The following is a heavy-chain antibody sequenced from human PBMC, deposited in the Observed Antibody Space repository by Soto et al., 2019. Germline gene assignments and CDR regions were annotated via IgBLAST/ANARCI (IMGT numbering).Heavy chain of an antibody. D-gene: IGHD2-2*01. J-gene: IGHJ6*02. V-gene: IGHV1-69*13. CDR3: ARSQGSSTSLEIYYYYYYGMDV. Sequence: ASVKVSCKASGGTFSSYAISWVRQAPGQGLEWMGGIIPISGAANYAQKFQGRVTITADESTSTAYMELSSLRSEDTAVYYCARSQGSSTSLEIYYYYYYGMDVWGQGTTVTVSS. CDR1: GGTFSSYA. CDR2: IIPISGAA.